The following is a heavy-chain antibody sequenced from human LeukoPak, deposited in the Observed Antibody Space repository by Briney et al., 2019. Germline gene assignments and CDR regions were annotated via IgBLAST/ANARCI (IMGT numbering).Heavy chain of an antibody. J-gene: IGHJ3*02. CDR2: IKSKSDGGTT. Sequence: PGGSLRLSCAASGFTFSNAWMSWVRQAPGKGLEWVGHIKSKSDGGTTDYAAPVKGRFTISRDDSKSTLYLQMNSLRAEDTAVYYCAKDREYSSSWEAFDIWGQGTMVTVSS. V-gene: IGHV3-15*01. CDR1: GFTFSNAW. CDR3: AKDREYSSSWEAFDI. D-gene: IGHD6-6*01.